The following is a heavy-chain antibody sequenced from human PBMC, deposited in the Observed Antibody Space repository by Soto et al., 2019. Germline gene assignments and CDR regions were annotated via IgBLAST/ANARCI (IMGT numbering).Heavy chain of an antibody. CDR1: GGSISTFY. J-gene: IGHJ6*03. CDR3: ASAQGWSTGYMGV. Sequence: SETLSLTCTVSGGSISTFYWSWIRQPPGKGLELIGYTYNSGSTNYNPSLKSRVTISVDTSKNQFSLKLNSVTAADTAVYYCASAQGWSTGYMGVWGKGTTVTVSS. D-gene: IGHD2-15*01. CDR2: TYNSGST. V-gene: IGHV4-59*01.